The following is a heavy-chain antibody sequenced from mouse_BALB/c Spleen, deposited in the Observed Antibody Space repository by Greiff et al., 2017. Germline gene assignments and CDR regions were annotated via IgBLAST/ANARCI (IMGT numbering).Heavy chain of an antibody. CDR3: AREGNYRYLFAY. D-gene: IGHD2-14*01. CDR1: GFSLTSYG. J-gene: IGHJ3*01. Sequence: VKLMESGPGLVAPSQSLSITCTVSGFSLTSYGVHWVRQPPGKGLEWLGVIWAGGSTNYNSALMSRLSISKDNSKSQVFLKMNSLQTDDTAMYYCAREGNYRYLFAYWGQGTLVTVSA. V-gene: IGHV2-9*02. CDR2: IWAGGST.